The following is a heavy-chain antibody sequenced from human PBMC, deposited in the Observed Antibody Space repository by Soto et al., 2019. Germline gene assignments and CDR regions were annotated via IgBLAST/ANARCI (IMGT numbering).Heavy chain of an antibody. CDR3: ARGIVGATHYYYYGMDV. V-gene: IGHV3-30-3*01. CDR1: GFTFSSYA. Sequence: GGSLRLSCAASGFTFSSYAMHWVRQAPGKGLEWVAVISYDGSNKYYADSVKGRFTISRDNSKNTLYLQMNSLRAEDTAVYYCARGIVGATHYYYYGMDVWGQGTTVTVSS. CDR2: ISYDGSNK. D-gene: IGHD1-26*01. J-gene: IGHJ6*02.